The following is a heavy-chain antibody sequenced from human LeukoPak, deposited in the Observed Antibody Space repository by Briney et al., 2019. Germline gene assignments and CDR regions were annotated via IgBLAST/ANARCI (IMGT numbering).Heavy chain of an antibody. V-gene: IGHV1-46*03. CDR1: GYTFSGYS. CDR2: INPSGGST. D-gene: IGHD3-10*01. CDR3: AREPPGYAFDI. J-gene: IGHJ3*02. Sequence: ASVKVSCKASGYTFSGYSMHWVRQAPGQGLEWMGIINPSGGSTSYAQKFQGRVTMTRDTSTSTVYMELSSLRSEDTAVYYCAREPPGYAFDIWGQGTMVTVSS.